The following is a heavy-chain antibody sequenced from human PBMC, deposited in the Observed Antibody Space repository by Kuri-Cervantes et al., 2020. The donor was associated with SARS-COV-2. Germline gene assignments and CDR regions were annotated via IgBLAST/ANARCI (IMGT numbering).Heavy chain of an antibody. CDR2: ISSSGSTI. Sequence: GGSLRLSCAASGFTFSDYYMNWIRQAPGKGLEWVSYISSSGSTIYYADTVKGRFTISRDNAKNSLYLQMNSLRAEDTAVYYCARGVVPAAIRYYYYYYYMDVWGKGTTVTVSS. V-gene: IGHV3-11*04. CDR3: ARGVVPAAIRYYYYYYYMDV. D-gene: IGHD2-2*02. J-gene: IGHJ6*03. CDR1: GFTFSDYY.